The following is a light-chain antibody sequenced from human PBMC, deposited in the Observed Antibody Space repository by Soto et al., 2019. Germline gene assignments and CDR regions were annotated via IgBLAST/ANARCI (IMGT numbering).Light chain of an antibody. CDR1: SSDIGGYNY. CDR2: DVS. J-gene: IGLJ1*01. V-gene: IGLV2-14*01. CDR3: TSYTSNSTLV. Sequence: QSALTQPASVSGSPGQSITSSCTGTSSDIGGYNYVSWYQQHPGKAPKLMIYDVSNRPSGVSNRFSGSKSGNTASLTISGLQAEDEADFYCTSYTSNSTLVFGTGTKVTVL.